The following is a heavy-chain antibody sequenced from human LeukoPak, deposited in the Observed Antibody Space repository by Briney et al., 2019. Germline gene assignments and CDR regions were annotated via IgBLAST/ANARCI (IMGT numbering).Heavy chain of an antibody. CDR1: GFTFSSYE. J-gene: IGHJ5*02. CDR3: ARDYYSSGWYSS. CDR2: ISSSGSTI. Sequence: PGGSLRLSCAVSGFTFSSYEMNWVRQAPGKGLEWVSYISSSGSTIYYADSVKGRFTISRDNAKNSVYLQMNSLRAEDSAVYYCARDYYSSGWYSSWGQGTLVTVSS. V-gene: IGHV3-48*03. D-gene: IGHD6-19*01.